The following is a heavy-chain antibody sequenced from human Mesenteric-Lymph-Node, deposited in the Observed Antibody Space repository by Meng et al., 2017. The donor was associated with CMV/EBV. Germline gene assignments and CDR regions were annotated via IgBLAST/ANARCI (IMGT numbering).Heavy chain of an antibody. Sequence: FSVFSLSTTGVGVGWVRQAPGKALAWLAPIYWDDGERYSPSLKSRLTITKDTSKNQVVLTMTNMDPVDTATYYCAHRLRNWGYFDYWGQGTLVTVSS. D-gene: IGHD7-27*01. CDR3: AHRLRNWGYFDY. V-gene: IGHV2-5*02. CDR2: IYWDDGE. CDR1: VFSLSTTGVG. J-gene: IGHJ4*02.